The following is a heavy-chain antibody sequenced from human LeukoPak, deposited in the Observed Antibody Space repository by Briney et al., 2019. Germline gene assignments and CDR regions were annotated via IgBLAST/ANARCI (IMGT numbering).Heavy chain of an antibody. CDR3: TTDSRRGGPNWFDP. J-gene: IGHJ5*02. V-gene: IGHV3-15*01. CDR1: GFTFSNAW. CDR2: IKSKTDGGTT. D-gene: IGHD3-10*01. Sequence: GGSLRLSCAASGFTFSNAWMSWVRQAPGKGLEWVGRIKSKTDGGTTDYAAPVKGRFTISRDDSKNTLYLQMNSLKTEDTAVYYCTTDSRRGGPNWFDPWGQGTLVTVSS.